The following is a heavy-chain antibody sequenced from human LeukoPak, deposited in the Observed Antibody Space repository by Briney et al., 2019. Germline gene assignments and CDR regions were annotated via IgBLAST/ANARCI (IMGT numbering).Heavy chain of an antibody. Sequence: GGSLRLSCAASGFTFRSYSMNWVRQAPGKGLEWVSAIDPSSTYIYYADSVKGRFTISRDNARNSLHLQMNSLRAEDTAVYYCAIPPLSGTGSSRPLAEMDIWGQGTTVTVSS. CDR2: IDPSSTYI. D-gene: IGHD3-10*01. J-gene: IGHJ6*02. CDR1: GFTFRSYS. CDR3: AIPPLSGTGSSRPLAEMDI. V-gene: IGHV3-21*01.